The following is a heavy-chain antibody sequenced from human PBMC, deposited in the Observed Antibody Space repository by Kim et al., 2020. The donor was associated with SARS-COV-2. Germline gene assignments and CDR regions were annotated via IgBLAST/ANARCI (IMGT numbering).Heavy chain of an antibody. D-gene: IGHD3-3*01. CDR3: ARGRDGVVDV. CDR1: GDTVSSNSVA. CDR2: TYYRSQWYN. V-gene: IGHV6-1*01. J-gene: IGHJ6*03. Sequence: SQTLSLTCAISGDTVSSNSVAWNWIRQSPSRGLEWLGRTYYRSQWYNDYAVSVKSRIIINPDTSKNQFSLQLSSVTPEDTAVYYCARGRDGVVDVGGKGTTVSVFS.